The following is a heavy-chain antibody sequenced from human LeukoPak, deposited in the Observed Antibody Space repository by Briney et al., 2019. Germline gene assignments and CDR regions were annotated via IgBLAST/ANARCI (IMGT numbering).Heavy chain of an antibody. V-gene: IGHV4-39*01. CDR3: ARHGYSSGWSLYYFDY. J-gene: IGHJ4*02. D-gene: IGHD6-19*01. CDR1: GGSISSSSYY. CDR2: IYYSGST. Sequence: SETLSLTCTVSGGSISSSSYYWGWIRQPPGKGLEWMGSIYYSGSTYYNPSLKSRVTISVDTSKNQFSLKLSSVTAADTAVYYCARHGYSSGWSLYYFDYWGQGTLVTVSS.